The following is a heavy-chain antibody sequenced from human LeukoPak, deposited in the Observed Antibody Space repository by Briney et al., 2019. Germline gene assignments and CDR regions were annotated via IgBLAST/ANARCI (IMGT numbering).Heavy chain of an antibody. D-gene: IGHD4-17*01. Sequence: GGSLRLSCAASGFTFNNYEINWVRQAPGRGLEWISYISGSGDTFYYADSGKGRFSISRDNAKNSLYLHMFSLRAEDTAVYYCARYTAVRQLRGFHYGMDVWGQGTTVTVSS. J-gene: IGHJ6*02. V-gene: IGHV3-48*03. CDR1: GFTFNNYE. CDR3: ARYTAVRQLRGFHYGMDV. CDR2: ISGSGDTF.